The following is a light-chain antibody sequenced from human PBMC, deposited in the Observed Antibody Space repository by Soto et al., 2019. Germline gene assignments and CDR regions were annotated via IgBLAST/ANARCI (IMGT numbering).Light chain of an antibody. CDR1: QGVASTY. CDR2: GAS. CDR3: QQYGSSPPIT. J-gene: IGKJ5*01. V-gene: IGKV3-20*01. Sequence: EVVMTQSPATLSLSPGERATLSCRASQGVASTYLAWYQQKPGQAPRVLIHGASTRATGIPDRFSGSGSGTDFTLTISRLEPEDFAVYYCQQYGSSPPITFGQGTRLEIK.